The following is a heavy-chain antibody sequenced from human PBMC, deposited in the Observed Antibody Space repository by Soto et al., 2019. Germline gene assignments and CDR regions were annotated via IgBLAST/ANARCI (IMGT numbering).Heavy chain of an antibody. Sequence: QVQLQESGPGLVKPSQTLSLTCTVSGGSISSGGYYWSWIRQHPGKGLEWIGYIYYSGSTYYNPSLKSRVIISVDTSKNQFSLKLSSVTAADTAVYYCARAPPYYGDTPNSYFDLWGRGTLVTVSS. CDR3: ARAPPYYGDTPNSYFDL. CDR2: IYYSGST. CDR1: GGSISSGGYY. J-gene: IGHJ2*01. V-gene: IGHV4-31*03. D-gene: IGHD4-17*01.